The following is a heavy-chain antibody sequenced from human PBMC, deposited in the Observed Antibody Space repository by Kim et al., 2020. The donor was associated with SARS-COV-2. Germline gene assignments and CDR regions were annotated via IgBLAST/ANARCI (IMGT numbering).Heavy chain of an antibody. CDR1: GGSISSGGYY. D-gene: IGHD6-19*01. J-gene: IGHJ5*02. V-gene: IGHV4-31*03. CDR3: ARTPIAVTTFWVRTSTNCFDH. Sequence: SETLSLTCTVSGGSISSGGYYWSWIRQHPGKGLEWIGYIYYSGSTYYNPSLKSRVTISVDTSKNQFSLKLSSVTAADTAVYYCARTPIAVTTFWVRTSTNCFDHWGQGTLVTVSS. CDR2: IYYSGST.